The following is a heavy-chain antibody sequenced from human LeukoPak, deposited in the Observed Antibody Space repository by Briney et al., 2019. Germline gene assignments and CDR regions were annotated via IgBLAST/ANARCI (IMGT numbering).Heavy chain of an antibody. CDR1: GFTFGDYA. CDR3: TRDPGPGYYYDSEDY. J-gene: IGHJ4*02. CDR2: IRSKAYGGTT. Sequence: GGSLRLSCTASGFTFGDYAMSWVRQAPGKGLEWVGFIRSKAYGGTTECAASVKGRFTISRDDSKSIAYLQMNSLKTEDTAVYYCTRDPGPGYYYDSEDYWGQGTLVTVSS. D-gene: IGHD3-22*01. V-gene: IGHV3-49*04.